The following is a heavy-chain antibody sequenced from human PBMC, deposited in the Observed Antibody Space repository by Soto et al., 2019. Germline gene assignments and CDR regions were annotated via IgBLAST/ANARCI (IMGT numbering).Heavy chain of an antibody. CDR1: GFTFDDHN. CDR2: ISWDGETT. Sequence: EVHLVESGGVAVKPGGSLRLSRAASGFTFDDHNMHWIRQGPGKGLEWVSLISWDGETTFYADSVKGRFTVSRDNTRNFLYLQMSALTTEDSGLYYCASSQGDYWGQGTLVTVAS. V-gene: IGHV3-43*01. J-gene: IGHJ4*02. CDR3: ASSQGDY.